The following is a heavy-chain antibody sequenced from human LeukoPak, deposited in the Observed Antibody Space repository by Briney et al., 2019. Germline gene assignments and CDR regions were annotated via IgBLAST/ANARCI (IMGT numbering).Heavy chain of an antibody. J-gene: IGHJ3*02. D-gene: IGHD1-26*01. V-gene: IGHV4-38-2*02. Sequence: SETLSLTCTVSGYSISSGYYWGWIRQPPGKGLEWIGSIYHSGSTYYNPSLKSRVTISVDTSKNQFSLKLSSVTAADTAVYYCADISGSYHYAFDIWGQGTMVTVSS. CDR2: IYHSGST. CDR1: GYSISSGYY. CDR3: ADISGSYHYAFDI.